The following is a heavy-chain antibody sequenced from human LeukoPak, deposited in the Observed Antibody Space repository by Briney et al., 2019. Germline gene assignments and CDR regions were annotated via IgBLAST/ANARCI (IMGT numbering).Heavy chain of an antibody. D-gene: IGHD3-22*01. CDR3: AREHKDYDGDGYYYDN. V-gene: IGHV4-4*07. Sequence: SETLSLTCTVSGGSISNYYWAWIRQPAGQGLEWIGRLYVGRNTDHNPSLKSRVTMSVDSSKNQFSLRLRSVTAADTAVYYCAREHKDYDGDGYYYDNWGQGTLVTVSS. J-gene: IGHJ4*02. CDR2: LYVGRNT. CDR1: GGSISNYY.